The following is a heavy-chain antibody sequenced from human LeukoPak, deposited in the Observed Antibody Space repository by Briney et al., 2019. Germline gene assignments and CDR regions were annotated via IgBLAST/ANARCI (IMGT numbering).Heavy chain of an antibody. CDR1: GFPFSTYD. V-gene: IGHV3-30*18. D-gene: IGHD3-10*01. Sequence: GGSLRLSCAASGFPFSTYDMHWVRQAPDKGLQWVAVISSDGYRADYPDSVRGRFTISRDNFKNTVDLQMISVTAEDTAMYFCAKGLGTGSVLARPLHYWGQGTLVTVSS. CDR2: ISSDGYRA. CDR3: AKGLGTGSVLARPLHY. J-gene: IGHJ4*02.